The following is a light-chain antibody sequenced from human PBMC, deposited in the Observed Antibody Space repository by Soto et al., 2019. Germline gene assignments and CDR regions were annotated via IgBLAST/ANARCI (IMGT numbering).Light chain of an antibody. V-gene: IGLV1-51*02. J-gene: IGLJ1*01. CDR2: ETN. CDR3: ASWDNSLCDGRV. CDR1: GSNIGNNY. Sequence: QSVLTQPPSVSAAPGQTVTISCSGSGSNIGNNYVSWYQHLPGAAPKLLIFETNRRPAGIPDRFSGSKSGTSATLGITGLQTADEGDYYCASWDNSLCDGRVFGPGTKLTVL.